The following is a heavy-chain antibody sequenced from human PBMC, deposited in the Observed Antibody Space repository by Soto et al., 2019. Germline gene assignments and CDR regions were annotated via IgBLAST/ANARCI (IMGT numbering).Heavy chain of an antibody. Sequence: GASVKVSCKASGYTFTSYAMHWVRQAPGQRLEWMGWINAGNGNTKYSQKFQGRVTIARDTSASTAYMELSSLRSEDTAVYYCAYGRYYYYYMDVWGKGTTVTVSS. CDR1: GYTFTSYA. D-gene: IGHD4-17*01. V-gene: IGHV1-3*01. CDR2: INAGNGNT. J-gene: IGHJ6*03. CDR3: AYGRYYYYYMDV.